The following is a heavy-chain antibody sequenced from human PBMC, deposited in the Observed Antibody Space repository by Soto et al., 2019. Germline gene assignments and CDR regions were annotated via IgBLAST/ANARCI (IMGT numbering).Heavy chain of an antibody. V-gene: IGHV2-5*01. Sequence: QITLKESGPTLVKPTQTLTLTCTFSGFSLTSGVVGVGWIRQPPGEALEWLALIYWNDEQYYNPSLRNRLTITRDTSKNQVVLTRTNMDPVDTAKYYCAHRLPGPSGYDVWGQGTTVTVSS. CDR2: IYWNDEQ. CDR1: GFSLTSGVVG. D-gene: IGHD6-13*01. CDR3: AHRLPGPSGYDV. J-gene: IGHJ6*02.